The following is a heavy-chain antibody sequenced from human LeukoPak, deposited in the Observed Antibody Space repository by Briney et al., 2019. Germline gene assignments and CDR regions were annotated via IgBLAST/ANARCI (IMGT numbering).Heavy chain of an antibody. Sequence: SETLSLTCTVSGGSISSNNYYWGWIRQPPGKGLEWIGSIYYSGTTYYNPSLKSRVTISVDTSKNQFSLNLSSVTAGDTAVYYCARDATRMGNYFNYWGQGTLVTVSS. CDR1: GGSISSNNYY. CDR2: IYYSGTT. D-gene: IGHD7-27*01. CDR3: ARDATRMGNYFNY. J-gene: IGHJ4*02. V-gene: IGHV4-39*07.